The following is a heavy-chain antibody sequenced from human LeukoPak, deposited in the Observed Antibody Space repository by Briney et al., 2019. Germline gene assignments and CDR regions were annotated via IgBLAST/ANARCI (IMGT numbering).Heavy chain of an antibody. J-gene: IGHJ4*02. D-gene: IGHD3-10*01. V-gene: IGHV5-51*01. Sequence: GESLKISCTGSGYSFATYWIGWVRQMPGKGLEWMGTISPGDSDTRYSPSFQGQVTISADKSVSTAYLQWSSLEASDTAMYYCARAAYGSGTYFTRSFDYWGQGTLVTVSS. CDR2: ISPGDSDT. CDR3: ARAAYGSGTYFTRSFDY. CDR1: GYSFATYW.